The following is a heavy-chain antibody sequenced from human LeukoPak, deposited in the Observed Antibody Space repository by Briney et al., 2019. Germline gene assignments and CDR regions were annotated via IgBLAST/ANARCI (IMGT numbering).Heavy chain of an antibody. CDR1: GFTFSSYW. Sequence: GGSLRLSCAASGFTFSSYWMSWVRQAPGKGLEWVANIKQDGSEKYYVDSEKGRFTISRDNAKNSLYLQMNSLRAEDTAVYYCARDRLAVAGSLGYYYYYMDVWGKGTTVTVSS. CDR3: ARDRLAVAGSLGYYYYYMDV. CDR2: IKQDGSEK. V-gene: IGHV3-7*01. D-gene: IGHD6-19*01. J-gene: IGHJ6*03.